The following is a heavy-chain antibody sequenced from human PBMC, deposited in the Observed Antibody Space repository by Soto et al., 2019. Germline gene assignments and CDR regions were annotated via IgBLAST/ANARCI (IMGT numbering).Heavy chain of an antibody. V-gene: IGHV5-51*01. CDR2: IYPDDSDT. CDR1: GYTFSSYS. J-gene: IGHJ4*02. Sequence: LGESLKISCEGSGYTFSSYSIGWVRQMPGKGLEWMGIIYPDDSDTTYSPSFRGQVTISVDKSISRAYLQWSSLKASDSAMYFCARIGSSYNTFDYWGRGTLVTVSS. D-gene: IGHD2-15*01. CDR3: ARIGSSYNTFDY.